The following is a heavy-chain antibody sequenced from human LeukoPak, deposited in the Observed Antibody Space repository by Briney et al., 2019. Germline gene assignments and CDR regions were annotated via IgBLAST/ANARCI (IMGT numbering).Heavy chain of an antibody. Sequence: PGGSLRLSCAASGFTFGNAWMSWVRQAPGKGLEWVSAISGSGGSTYYADSVKGRFTISRDNSKNTLYLQMNSLRAEDTAVYYCAKIYSSSSLCDYWGQGTLVTASS. J-gene: IGHJ4*02. CDR1: GFTFGNAW. CDR3: AKIYSSSSLCDY. V-gene: IGHV3-23*01. CDR2: ISGSGGST. D-gene: IGHD6-6*01.